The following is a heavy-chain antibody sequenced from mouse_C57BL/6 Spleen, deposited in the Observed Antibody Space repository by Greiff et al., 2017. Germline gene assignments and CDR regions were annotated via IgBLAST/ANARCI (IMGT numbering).Heavy chain of an antibody. CDR2: INPNNGGT. V-gene: IGHV1-26*01. Sequence: VQLQQSGPELVKPGASVKISCKASGYTFTDYYMHWVKQSPGKSLEWIGDINPNNGGTSYNQKFKGKATLTVDKSSSTAYMELRSLTSVDSAVYYCARGGLNYAMDYWGQGTSVTVSS. CDR1: GYTFTDYY. CDR3: ARGGLNYAMDY. J-gene: IGHJ4*01. D-gene: IGHD6-1*01.